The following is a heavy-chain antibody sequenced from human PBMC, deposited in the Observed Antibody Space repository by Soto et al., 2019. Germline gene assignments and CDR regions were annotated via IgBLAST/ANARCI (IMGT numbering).Heavy chain of an antibody. CDR3: AKVSFMGP. CDR1: GFTFSSYA. J-gene: IGHJ5*02. Sequence: GGSLRLSCAASGFTFSSYAMSWVRQAPGKGLEWVSGISGNGDGTYYADSVKGRFTISRDNSKNTLYLQMNSLRAEDTAVYYCAKVSFMGPWGQGTLVTVSS. V-gene: IGHV3-23*01. CDR2: ISGNGDGT.